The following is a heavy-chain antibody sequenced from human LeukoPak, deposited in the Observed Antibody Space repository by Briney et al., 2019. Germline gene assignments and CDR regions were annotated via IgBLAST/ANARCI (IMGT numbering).Heavy chain of an antibody. J-gene: IGHJ2*01. CDR2: IYYSGNT. V-gene: IGHV4-59*01. CDR1: GGSISSYY. CDR3: VRSSGTRDWYFDL. Sequence: PSETLSLTCTVSGGSISSYYWSWIRQPPGKGLEWIGFIYYSGNTNYNPSLKSRVTISVDTSKNQFSLKLSSVTAADAAVYYCVRSSGTRDWYFDLWGRGTLVTVSS.